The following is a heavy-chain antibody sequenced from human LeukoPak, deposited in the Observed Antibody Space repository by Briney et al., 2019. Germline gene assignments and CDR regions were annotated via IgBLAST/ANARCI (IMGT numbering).Heavy chain of an antibody. V-gene: IGHV1-58*01. CDR1: GFTFTSSA. CDR2: IVVGSGNT. CDR3: AATTMVRGVIIHYYGMDV. D-gene: IGHD3-10*01. Sequence: GTSVKVSCKASGFTFTSSAVQWVRQARGQRLEWIGWIVVGSGNTNYAQKFQERVTITRDMSTSTVYMELSSLRSEDTAVYYCAATTMVRGVIIHYYGMDVWGKGTTVTVSS. J-gene: IGHJ6*04.